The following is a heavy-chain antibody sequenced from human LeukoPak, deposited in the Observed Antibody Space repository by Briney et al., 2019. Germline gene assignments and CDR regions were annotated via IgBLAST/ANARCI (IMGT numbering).Heavy chain of an antibody. V-gene: IGHV4-30-4*01. CDR2: IYYSGST. J-gene: IGHJ4*02. D-gene: IGHD5-24*01. CDR1: GGSISSGDYY. CDR3: ARARMATITTLYDY. Sequence: PSETLSLTCTVSGGSISSGDYYWSWIRQPPGKGLEWIGYIYYSGSTYYNPSLKSRVTISVDTSKNQFSLKLSSVTAAATAVYYCARARMATITTLYDYWGQGTLVTVSS.